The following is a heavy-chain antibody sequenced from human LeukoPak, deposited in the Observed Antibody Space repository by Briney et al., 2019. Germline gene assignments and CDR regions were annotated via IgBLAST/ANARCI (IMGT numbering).Heavy chain of an antibody. CDR3: ARDPGSSAFDL. D-gene: IGHD1-14*01. CDR2: IYRDGGVR. J-gene: IGHJ4*02. Sequence: GGSLRLSCAASGFSFSSYWMSWVRQTPENGLEFVGNIYRDGGVRNYMDSLKGRCTISRDDGKKSLYLEINSLRADDTAVYYCARDPGSSAFDLWGRGALVTVPS. V-gene: IGHV3-7*01. CDR1: GFSFSSYW.